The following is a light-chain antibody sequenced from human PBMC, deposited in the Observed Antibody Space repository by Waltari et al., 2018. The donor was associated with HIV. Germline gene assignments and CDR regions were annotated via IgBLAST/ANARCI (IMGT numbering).Light chain of an antibody. J-gene: IGLJ3*02. CDR1: SSDVGSFNL. CDR3: CSYAGSSLGV. V-gene: IGLV2-23*02. CDR2: EVS. Sequence: QSALTQPASVSGSPGQSITISCTGTSSDVGSFNLVSWYQQHPGKAPKFLIYEVSKRPSGVSNRFYGSKSGNTASLTISGLQAEDEADYYCCSYAGSSLGVFGGGTKLTVL.